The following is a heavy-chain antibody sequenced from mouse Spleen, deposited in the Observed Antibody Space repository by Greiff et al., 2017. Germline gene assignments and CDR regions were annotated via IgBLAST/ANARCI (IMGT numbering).Heavy chain of an antibody. CDR3: ARGGFYYGSREAMDY. J-gene: IGHJ4*01. D-gene: IGHD1-1*01. V-gene: IGHV5-17*01. CDR1: GFTFSDYG. CDR2: ISSGSSTI. Sequence: EVMLVESGGGLVKPGGSLKLSCAASGFTFSDYGMHWVRQAPEKGLEWVAYISSGSSTIYYADTVKGRFTISRDNAKNTLFLQMTSLRSEDTAMYYCARGGFYYGSREAMDYWGQGTSVTVSS.